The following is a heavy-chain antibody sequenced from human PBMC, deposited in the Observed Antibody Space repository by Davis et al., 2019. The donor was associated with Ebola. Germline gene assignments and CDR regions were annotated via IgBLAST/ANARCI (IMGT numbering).Heavy chain of an antibody. CDR3: AKPRSLSGYGFDY. D-gene: IGHD5-12*01. V-gene: IGHV3-30*02. CDR1: GFTFSSYG. Sequence: GESLKISCEASGFTFSSYGMHWVRQAPGKGLEWVAFIRYDGSDKYYADSVKGRFTISRDNSKNTLYLQMNSLRAEDTAVYYCAKPRSLSGYGFDYWGQGTLVTVSS. CDR2: IRYDGSDK. J-gene: IGHJ4*02.